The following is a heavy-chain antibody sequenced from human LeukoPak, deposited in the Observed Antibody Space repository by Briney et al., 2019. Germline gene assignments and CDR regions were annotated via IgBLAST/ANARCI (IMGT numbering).Heavy chain of an antibody. CDR2: IYHSVST. D-gene: IGHD4-17*01. CDR1: GYSISSGCY. J-gene: IGHJ4*02. CDR3: AREGDYGDD. Sequence: SETLSLTCAVSGYSISSGCYWGWIRQPPGKGLEWIGSIYHSVSTYYNPSLKSRVTISVDTSKNQFSLKLSSVTAADTAVYYCAREGDYGDDWGQGTLVTVSS. V-gene: IGHV4-38-2*02.